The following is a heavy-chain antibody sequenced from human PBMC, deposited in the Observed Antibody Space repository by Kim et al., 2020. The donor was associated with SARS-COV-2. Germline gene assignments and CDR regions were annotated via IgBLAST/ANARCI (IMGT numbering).Heavy chain of an antibody. CDR1: KFTVSKNY. CDR3: ARGLMGLDV. Sequence: GGSLRLSCAASKFTVSKNYMTWVRQAPGKGVECVSVIYSDGSTSYADSVKGRFTISRHNSKNTLYLQMNSLRREDTAVYYCARGLMGLDVWGQGTTVTVSS. J-gene: IGHJ6*02. CDR2: IYSDGST. V-gene: IGHV3-53*04. D-gene: IGHD3-16*01.